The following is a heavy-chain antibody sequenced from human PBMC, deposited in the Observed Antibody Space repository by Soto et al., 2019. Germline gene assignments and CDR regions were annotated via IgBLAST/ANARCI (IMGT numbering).Heavy chain of an antibody. V-gene: IGHV3-30*18. CDR1: GFTFSSYG. CDR3: AKDSNLYYYGSASTYYYGMDV. CDR2: ISYDGSNK. J-gene: IGHJ6*02. D-gene: IGHD3-10*01. Sequence: GGSLRLTCAASGFTFSSYGMHWVRQAPGKGLEWVAVISYDGSNKYYADSVKGRFTISRDNSNNTLYLQMNSLRAEDTAVYHCAKDSNLYYYGSASTYYYGMDVWGQGTTVTVSS.